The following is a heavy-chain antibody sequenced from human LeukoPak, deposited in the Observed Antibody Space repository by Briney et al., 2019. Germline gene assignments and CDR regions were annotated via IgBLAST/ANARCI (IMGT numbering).Heavy chain of an antibody. CDR3: AKDGVGYDSSGYYYSSSAFDY. CDR1: GFTFSSYA. D-gene: IGHD3-22*01. CDR2: ISGSGGST. J-gene: IGHJ4*02. V-gene: IGHV3-23*01. Sequence: GGSLRLSCAASGFTFSSYAMSWVRQAPGKGLEWVSAISGSGGSTYYADSVKGRFTISRDNSKNTLYLQMNSLRAEDTAVYYCAKDGVGYDSSGYYYSSSAFDYWGQGTLVTASS.